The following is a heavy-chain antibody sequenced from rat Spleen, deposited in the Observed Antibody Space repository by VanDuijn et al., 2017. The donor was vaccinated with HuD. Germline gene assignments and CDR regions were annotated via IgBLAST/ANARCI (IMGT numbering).Heavy chain of an antibody. CDR1: GFTFSNYG. CDR2: ISPSGGST. V-gene: IGHV5-19*01. J-gene: IGHJ1*01. Sequence: EVQLVESGGGLVQPGRSLKLSCTASGFTFSNYGVHWIRQAPTKGLEWVASISPSGGSTYYRDSVKGRFTISRDNAKNTQYLQMDSLRSEDTATYYCARHRGGYSDWYFDFWGPGTMVTVSS. D-gene: IGHD1-11*01. CDR3: ARHRGGYSDWYFDF.